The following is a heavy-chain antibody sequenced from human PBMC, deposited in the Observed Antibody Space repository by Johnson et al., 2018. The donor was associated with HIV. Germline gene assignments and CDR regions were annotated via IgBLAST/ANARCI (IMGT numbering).Heavy chain of an antibody. CDR3: ARVRRSGTYYVDAFDI. CDR2: IWYDGSNK. D-gene: IGHD1-26*01. V-gene: IGHV3-30*14. CDR1: GFTFSSNA. J-gene: IGHJ3*02. Sequence: VQLVESGGGVVQPGRSLRLSCAASGFTFSSNAMHWVRQAPGKGLERVVVIWYDGSNKFYADSVKGRFTISRDNSRNTLYLQMSSLRAEDTAVYYCARVRRSGTYYVDAFDIWGQGTMVTVSS.